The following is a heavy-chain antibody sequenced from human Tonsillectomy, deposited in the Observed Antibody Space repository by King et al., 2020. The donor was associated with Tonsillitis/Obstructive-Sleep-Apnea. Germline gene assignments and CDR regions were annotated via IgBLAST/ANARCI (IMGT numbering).Heavy chain of an antibody. V-gene: IGHV1-46*01. CDR2: TNPSGGSA. Sequence: VQLVESGAEVKKPGASVKVSCKSSGYTFTNYYIHWVRQAPGQGLEWMGITNPSGGSASYAQKFQGRVTMTRDTSTSTVYMELSSLRSEDTAVYYCARQPLGYCSGGSCHWFDPWGQGTLVTVSS. J-gene: IGHJ5*02. CDR1: GYTFTNYY. D-gene: IGHD2-15*01. CDR3: ARQPLGYCSGGSCHWFDP.